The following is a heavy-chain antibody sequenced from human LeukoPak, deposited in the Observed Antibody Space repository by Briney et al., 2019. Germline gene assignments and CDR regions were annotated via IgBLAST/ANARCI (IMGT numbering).Heavy chain of an antibody. D-gene: IGHD2-2*01. CDR2: ISSSGSTI. CDR1: GFTFSDYY. J-gene: IGHJ5*02. Sequence: GGSLRPSCAASGFTFSDYYMSWIRQAPGKGLEWVSYISSSGSTIYYADSVKGRFTISRDNAKNSLYLQMNSLRAEDTAVYYCARDSSAAQYQLLTYNWFDPWGQGTLVTVSS. CDR3: ARDSSAAQYQLLTYNWFDP. V-gene: IGHV3-11*01.